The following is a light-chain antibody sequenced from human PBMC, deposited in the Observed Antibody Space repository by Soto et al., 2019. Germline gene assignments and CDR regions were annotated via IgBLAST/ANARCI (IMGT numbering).Light chain of an antibody. CDR2: DVT. V-gene: IGLV2-11*01. CDR1: NSDVGGYNY. J-gene: IGLJ1*01. CDR3: CSYAGSYTYV. Sequence: QSVLTQPRSVSGSPGQSVTISCTGSNSDVGGYNYVSWYLHHPGKAPKLMIYDVTKRPSGVPDRFSGSKSGNTASLTISGLQAEDEADYYCCSYAGSYTYVFGTGTKLTVL.